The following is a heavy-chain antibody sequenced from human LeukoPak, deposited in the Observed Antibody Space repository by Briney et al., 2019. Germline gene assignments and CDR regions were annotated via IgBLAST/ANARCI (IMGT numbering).Heavy chain of an antibody. D-gene: IGHD3-9*01. CDR3: AKGTYDILTGTSLYAYYGFDV. V-gene: IGHV1-69*05. J-gene: IGHJ6*02. CDR1: GGTFGSNT. Sequence: GSSLKVSCKASGGTFGSNTISWVRQAPGQGLEWMGVIIPIFGTANNAQKFQGRVTIATDDATSTAYMELSSLTSEDTAVYYCAKGTYDILTGTSLYAYYGFDVWGQGTTVTVSS. CDR2: IIPIFGTA.